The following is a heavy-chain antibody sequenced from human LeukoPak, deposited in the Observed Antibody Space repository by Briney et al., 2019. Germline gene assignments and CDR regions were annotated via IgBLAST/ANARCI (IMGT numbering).Heavy chain of an antibody. CDR1: GFIYSSYG. CDR3: VRESCSGGSCTYDPFDI. D-gene: IGHD2-15*01. Sequence: GGSLRLSCAASGFIYSSYGMHWVRQAPGKGLEWVAVMSVNGVNKYYADSVRGRFTVSRDISKNTQFLQMNSLRFEDTAVYFCVRESCSGGSCTYDPFDIWGHGTMVTVST. J-gene: IGHJ3*02. CDR2: MSVNGVNK. V-gene: IGHV3-30*03.